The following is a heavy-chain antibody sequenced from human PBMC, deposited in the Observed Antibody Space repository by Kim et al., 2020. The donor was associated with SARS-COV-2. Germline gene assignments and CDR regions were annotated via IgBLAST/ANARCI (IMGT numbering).Heavy chain of an antibody. CDR3: ARTPTLYSGYDCDY. J-gene: IGHJ4*01. Sequence: SETLSLTCTVSGGSISSSSYYWGWIRQPPGKGLEWIGSIYYSGSTYYNPSLKSRVTISVDTSKNQFSLKLSSVTAADTAVYYCARTPTLYSGYDCDYWG. CDR1: GGSISSSSYY. D-gene: IGHD5-12*01. V-gene: IGHV4-39*01. CDR2: IYYSGST.